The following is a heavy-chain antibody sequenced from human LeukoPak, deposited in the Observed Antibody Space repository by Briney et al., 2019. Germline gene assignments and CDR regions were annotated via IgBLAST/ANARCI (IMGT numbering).Heavy chain of an antibody. J-gene: IGHJ4*02. CDR2: ISGSGGST. V-gene: IGHV3-23*01. CDR1: GFTFGNHY. CDR3: AKDDYGDYGGFDY. Sequence: GGSLRLSCEGSGFTFGNHYMSWVRQAPGKGLEWVSAISGSGGSTYYADSVKGRFTISRDNSKNTLDLQMNSLRAEDTAVYYYAKDDYGDYGGFDYWGQGTLVTVSS. D-gene: IGHD4-17*01.